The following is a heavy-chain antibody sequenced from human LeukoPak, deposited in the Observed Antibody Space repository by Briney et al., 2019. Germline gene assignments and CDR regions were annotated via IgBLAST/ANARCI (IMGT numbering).Heavy chain of an antibody. CDR3: ARDAYGRGRAPDY. CDR1: GFTFSSYE. V-gene: IGHV3-48*03. D-gene: IGHD3-10*01. Sequence: GGCLRLSCAASGFTFSSYEMNWVRQAPGKGLEWVSYISSSASTIYYADFVKGRFTISRDNAKKSLYLQMNSLRAEDTAVYYCARDAYGRGRAPDYWGQGTLVTVSS. J-gene: IGHJ4*02. CDR2: ISSSASTI.